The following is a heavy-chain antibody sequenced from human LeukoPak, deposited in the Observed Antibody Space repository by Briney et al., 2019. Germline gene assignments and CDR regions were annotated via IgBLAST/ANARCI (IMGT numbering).Heavy chain of an antibody. CDR2: IGTISDT. Sequence: PGGSLRLSCVASEFIFSKYDLHWVRQVTGKGLGWVSAIGTISDTSYADFVKGRFTISRENAKNSLYLQMNSLRVEDTAVYYCTRGRHNNYYDSSGFYPYWGQGILVTVSS. D-gene: IGHD3-22*01. J-gene: IGHJ4*02. V-gene: IGHV3-13*01. CDR1: EFIFSKYD. CDR3: TRGRHNNYYDSSGFYPY.